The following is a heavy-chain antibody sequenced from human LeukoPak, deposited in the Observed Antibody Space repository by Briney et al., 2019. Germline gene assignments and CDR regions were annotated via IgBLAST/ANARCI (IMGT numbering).Heavy chain of an antibody. V-gene: IGHV4-34*01. D-gene: IGHD1-1*01. J-gene: IGHJ5*02. CDR3: ARDEQERGFDP. CDR1: GGSFSGYY. Sequence: SETLSLTCAVYGGSFSGYYWSRIRQPPGKGLEWIGEINRSGSTNYNPSLKRRVTISVDTSKNQFSLKLSSVTAADTAVYYCARDEQERGFDPWGQGTLVTVSS. CDR2: INRSGST.